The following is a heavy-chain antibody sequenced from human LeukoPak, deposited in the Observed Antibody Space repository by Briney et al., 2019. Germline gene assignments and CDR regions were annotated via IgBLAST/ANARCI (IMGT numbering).Heavy chain of an antibody. D-gene: IGHD3-22*01. V-gene: IGHV1-24*01. CDR1: GYTLTELS. J-gene: IGHJ4*02. CDR2: FDPEDGET. Sequence: GASVKVSCKVSGYTLTELSMHWVRQAPGKGLEWMGGFDPEDGETIYAQKFQGRVTMTRDTSTSTVYMELSSLRSEDTAVYYCARGSRIVVVITYRFDYWGQGTLVTVSS. CDR3: ARGSRIVVVITYRFDY.